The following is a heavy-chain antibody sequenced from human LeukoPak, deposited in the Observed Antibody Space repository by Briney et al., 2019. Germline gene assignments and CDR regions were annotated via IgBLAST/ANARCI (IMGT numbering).Heavy chain of an antibody. V-gene: IGHV3-23*01. CDR1: GFTFNSYA. J-gene: IGHJ4*02. Sequence: GGSLRLSCAAPGFTFNSYAMNWVRQAPGKGLEWLSAIDGGGDATKYVDSVKGRFTISRDNSKNTLSLQMNSLRVEDTAIYYCAKSDCGSDGCKLLNYWGQGILVTVSS. CDR3: AKSDCGSDGCKLLNY. CDR2: IDGGGDAT. D-gene: IGHD2-21*01.